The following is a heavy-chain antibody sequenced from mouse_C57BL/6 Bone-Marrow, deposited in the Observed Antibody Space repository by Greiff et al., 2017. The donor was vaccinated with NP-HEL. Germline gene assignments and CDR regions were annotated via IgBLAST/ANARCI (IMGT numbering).Heavy chain of an antibody. J-gene: IGHJ2*01. CDR1: GFTFSDFY. CDR3: ARDAGYGDFDY. CDR2: SRNKANDYTT. Sequence: EVKLVESGGGLVQSGRSLRLSCATSGFTFSDFYMEWVRQAPGKGLEWIAASRNKANDYTTEYSASVKGRFIVSRDTSQSILYLQMNALRAEDTAIYYCARDAGYGDFDYWGQGTTLTVSS. D-gene: IGHD1-1*01. V-gene: IGHV7-1*01.